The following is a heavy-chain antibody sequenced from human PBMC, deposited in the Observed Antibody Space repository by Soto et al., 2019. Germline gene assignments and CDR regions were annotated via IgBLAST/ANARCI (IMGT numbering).Heavy chain of an antibody. J-gene: IGHJ6*02. D-gene: IGHD4-4*01. CDR3: ARDPTTVIYYYYYGMDV. V-gene: IGHV3-33*01. Sequence: QVQLVESGGGVVQPGRSLRLSCAASGFTFSSYGMHWVRQAPGKGLEWVAVIWYDGSNKYYADSVKGRFTISRDNSKNTXYLQMNSLRAEDTAVYYCARDPTTVIYYYYYGMDVWGQGTTVTVSS. CDR2: IWYDGSNK. CDR1: GFTFSSYG.